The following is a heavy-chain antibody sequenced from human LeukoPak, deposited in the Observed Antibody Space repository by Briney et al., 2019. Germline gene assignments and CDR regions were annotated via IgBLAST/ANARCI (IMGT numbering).Heavy chain of an antibody. Sequence: GASVKVSCKASGYTFTGYYMHWVRQAPGQGLEWMGWINPNSGGTNYAQKFQGRVTMTRDTSISTAYMELSRLRSGDTAVYYCARDPGGPYYYYMDVWGKGTTVTISS. V-gene: IGHV1-2*02. CDR3: ARDPGGPYYYYMDV. CDR1: GYTFTGYY. J-gene: IGHJ6*03. D-gene: IGHD6-25*01. CDR2: INPNSGGT.